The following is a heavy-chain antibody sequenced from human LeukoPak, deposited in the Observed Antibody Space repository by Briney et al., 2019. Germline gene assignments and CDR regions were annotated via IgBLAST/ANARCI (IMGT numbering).Heavy chain of an antibody. CDR2: INHSGST. Sequence: SETLSLTCAVYGGSYSGYYWSSLRQPPGKGLEWIGEINHSGSTNYNPSLKSRVTISVDTSKNQFSLKLSSVTAADTAVYYCARAGRGSCFDPWGQGTLVTVSS. D-gene: IGHD1-26*01. CDR3: ARAGRGSCFDP. V-gene: IGHV4-34*01. J-gene: IGHJ5*02. CDR1: GGSYSGYY.